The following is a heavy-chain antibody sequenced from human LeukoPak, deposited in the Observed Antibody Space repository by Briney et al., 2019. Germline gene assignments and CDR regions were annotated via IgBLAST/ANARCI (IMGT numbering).Heavy chain of an antibody. V-gene: IGHV4-59*01. Sequence: SETLSLTCTVSGGSISSYYWSWIRQPPGKGLEWIGYIYYSGSTNYNPSLKGRVTISVDTSKNQFSLKLSSVTAADTAVYYCARTTEGGYSYGYFYYYYMDVWGKGTTVTISS. CDR2: IYYSGST. CDR1: GGSISSYY. CDR3: ARTTEGGYSYGYFYYYYMDV. J-gene: IGHJ6*03. D-gene: IGHD5-18*01.